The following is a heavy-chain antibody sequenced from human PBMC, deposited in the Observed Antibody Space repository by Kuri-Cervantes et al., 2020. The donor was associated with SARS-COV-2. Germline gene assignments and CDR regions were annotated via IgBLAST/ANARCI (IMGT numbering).Heavy chain of an antibody. CDR3: ARERRGLSPPPFDP. Sequence: LRLSCTVSGGSIGSGSYYWSWIRQPAGKGLEWIGRIYTSGSNNYNPSLNSRVTISVDTSKNQFSLKLSSVTAADTGVYYCARERRGLSPPPFDPWGQGTLVTVSS. CDR1: GGSIGSGSYY. D-gene: IGHD3-16*01. J-gene: IGHJ5*02. CDR2: IYTSGSN. V-gene: IGHV4-61*02.